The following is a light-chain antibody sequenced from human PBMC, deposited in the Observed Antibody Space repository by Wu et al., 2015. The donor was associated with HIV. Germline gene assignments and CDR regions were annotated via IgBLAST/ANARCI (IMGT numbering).Light chain of an antibody. CDR3: QQRSNWPPNFT. Sequence: EIVLTQSPATLSLSPGERATLSCRASQSVSSYLAWYQQKPGQAPRLLIYDAPNRATGIPARFSGSGSGTDFTLTISSLEPEDFAVYYCQQRSNWPPNFTFGLGPKWISN. CDR1: QSVSSY. J-gene: IGKJ3*01. CDR2: DAP. V-gene: IGKV3-11*01.